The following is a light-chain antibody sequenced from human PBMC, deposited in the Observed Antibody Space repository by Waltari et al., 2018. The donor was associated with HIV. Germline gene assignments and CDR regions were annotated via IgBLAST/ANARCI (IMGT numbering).Light chain of an antibody. J-gene: IGKJ4*01. V-gene: IGKV3-15*01. CDR3: QQYHRWPLLT. Sequence: EIVMTQSPDTLSVSPGDRASLFCRASQSIGTNLAWYQHKPGQAPRLLIYGASTRATDIPARFSGSGSGTEFTLTISSLQSEDFAVYSCQQYHRWPLLTFGGGTKVEIK. CDR2: GAS. CDR1: QSIGTN.